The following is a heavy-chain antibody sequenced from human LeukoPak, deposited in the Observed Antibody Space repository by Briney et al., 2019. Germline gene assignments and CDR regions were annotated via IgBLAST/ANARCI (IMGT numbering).Heavy chain of an antibody. Sequence: ASVKVSCKASGYTFSKYGVSWVRQAPVQGLEWMGWISGYNGNTDYAQKFQDRVSMTTDTSTSTVYLELRSLGSDDTAVYYCARSVNVKPYCNTISCSGEGMDVWGQGTTVTVSS. CDR2: ISGYNGNT. CDR1: GYTFSKYG. CDR3: ARSVNVKPYCNTISCSGEGMDV. D-gene: IGHD2-2*01. V-gene: IGHV1-18*04. J-gene: IGHJ6*02.